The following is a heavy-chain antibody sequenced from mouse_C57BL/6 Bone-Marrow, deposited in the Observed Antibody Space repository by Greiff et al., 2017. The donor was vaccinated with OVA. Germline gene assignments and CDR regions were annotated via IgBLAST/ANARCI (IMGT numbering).Heavy chain of an antibody. D-gene: IGHD1-1*01. Sequence: EVQLVESGEGLVKPGGSLKLSCAASGFTFSSYAMSWVRQTPEKRLEWVAYISSGGDYIYYADTVKGRFTISRDNARNTLYLQMSSLKSEDTAMYYCTRDDYGSRIFAYWGQGTLVTVSA. J-gene: IGHJ3*01. CDR1: GFTFSSYA. CDR2: ISSGGDYI. V-gene: IGHV5-9-1*02. CDR3: TRDDYGSRIFAY.